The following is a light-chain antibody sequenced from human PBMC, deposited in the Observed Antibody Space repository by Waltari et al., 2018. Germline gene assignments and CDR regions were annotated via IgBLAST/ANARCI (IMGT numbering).Light chain of an antibody. J-gene: IGLJ2*01. CDR2: DGS. CDR1: RSAVGNHNL. CDR3: CSYANTNTFVL. Sequence: QSALTQPASVSGSPGQSITISCTGTRSAVGNHNLVSCYQLHPGKAPKLIIFDGSKRPSGVSNRFSSSKSDNTASLTISGLQADDEADYCCCSYANTNTFVLFAGGTKVTVL. V-gene: IGLV2-23*01.